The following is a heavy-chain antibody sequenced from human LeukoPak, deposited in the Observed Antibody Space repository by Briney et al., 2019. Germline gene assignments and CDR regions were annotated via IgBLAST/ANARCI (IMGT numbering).Heavy chain of an antibody. V-gene: IGHV1-46*01. CDR3: ARVDGTFGLIGDY. CDR1: GYIFSSYF. Sequence: GAPVKVSCKASGYIFSSYFMHWVRQAPGQGLEWMGIFNPSDGSTSLEREHQGRVTMTKNTSTCTVYMELSGLSSEDTSVYYFARVDGTFGLIGDYWGQGTLVTVSS. CDR2: FNPSDGST. J-gene: IGHJ4*02. D-gene: IGHD2/OR15-2a*01.